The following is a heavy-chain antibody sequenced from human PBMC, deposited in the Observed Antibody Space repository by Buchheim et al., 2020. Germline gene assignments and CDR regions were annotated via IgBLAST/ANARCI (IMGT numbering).Heavy chain of an antibody. CDR1: GGSFSGYY. J-gene: IGHJ6*02. V-gene: IGHV4-34*01. Sequence: QVQLQQWGAGLLKPSETLSLTCAVYGGSFSGYYWSWIRQPPGKGLEWIGEINHSGSTNYNPSLKSRVTISVDTSKNQFSLKLSSVTAADTAVYYCARVGAPFYSNYVWYYYYGMDVWGQGTT. CDR2: INHSGST. D-gene: IGHD4-11*01. CDR3: ARVGAPFYSNYVWYYYYGMDV.